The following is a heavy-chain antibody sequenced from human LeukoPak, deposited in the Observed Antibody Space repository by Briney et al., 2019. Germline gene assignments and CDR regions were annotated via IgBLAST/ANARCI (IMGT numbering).Heavy chain of an antibody. V-gene: IGHV3-48*01. Sequence: GGSLRLSCAASGFTFSSYSMNWVRQAPGKGLEWVSYIGTSSLIYYADSVKGRFTISRDNAKNSLYLQMNSLRAEDTAVYYCARDSGDYSSPVDYWGQGTRVTVSS. CDR2: IGTSSLI. CDR3: ARDSGDYSSPVDY. CDR1: GFTFSSYS. D-gene: IGHD1-26*01. J-gene: IGHJ4*02.